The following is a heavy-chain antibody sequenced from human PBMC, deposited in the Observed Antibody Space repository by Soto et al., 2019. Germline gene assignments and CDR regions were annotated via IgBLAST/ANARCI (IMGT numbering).Heavy chain of an antibody. CDR1: GFTFSSYA. V-gene: IGHV3-23*01. CDR3: VISRPYCSGGSCHSGYYYYMDV. Sequence: PGGSLRLSCAASGFTFSSYAMSWVRQAPGKGLEWVSAISGSGGSTYYADSVKGRFTISRDNSKNTLYLQMNSLRAEDTAVYYCVISRPYCSGGSCHSGYYYYMDVWGKGTTVTVSS. J-gene: IGHJ6*03. CDR2: ISGSGGST. D-gene: IGHD2-15*01.